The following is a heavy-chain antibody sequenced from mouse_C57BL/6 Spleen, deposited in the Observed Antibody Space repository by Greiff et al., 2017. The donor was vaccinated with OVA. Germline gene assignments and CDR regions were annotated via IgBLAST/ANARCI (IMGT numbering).Heavy chain of an antibody. CDR1: GYAFSSSW. CDR2: IYPGDGDT. D-gene: IGHD2-3*01. Sequence: QVQLQQSGPELVKPGASVKISCKASGYAFSSSWMNWVKQRPGKGLEWIGRIYPGDGDTNYNGKFKGKATLTADKSSSTAYMQLSSLTSEDSAVYFCARYDGYSDWYFDVWGTGTTVTVSS. CDR3: ARYDGYSDWYFDV. J-gene: IGHJ1*03. V-gene: IGHV1-82*01.